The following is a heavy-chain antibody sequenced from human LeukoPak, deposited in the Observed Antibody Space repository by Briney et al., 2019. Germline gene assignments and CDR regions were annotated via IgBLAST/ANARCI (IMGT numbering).Heavy chain of an antibody. CDR1: GFTVSSNY. J-gene: IGHJ4*02. Sequence: PGGSLRLSCAASGFTVSSNYMSWVRQAPGKGLEWVSVIYSGGSTYYADSVKGRFTISRDNSKNTLYLQMNSLRAEDTAVYYCARSLLDRGIDYWGQGTLVTVSS. D-gene: IGHD3-10*01. CDR2: IYSGGST. CDR3: ARSLLDRGIDY. V-gene: IGHV3-53*01.